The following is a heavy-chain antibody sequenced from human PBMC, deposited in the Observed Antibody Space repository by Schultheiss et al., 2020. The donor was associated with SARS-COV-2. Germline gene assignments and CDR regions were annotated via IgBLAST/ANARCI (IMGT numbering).Heavy chain of an antibody. CDR1: GYSISSGYY. Sequence: SETLSLTCTVSGYSISSGYYWGWIRQPPGKGLEWIGSIYHSGSTNYNPSLKSRVTISLDKSKNQFSLKLSSVTAADTAVYYCARDARGYCSGGSCYSGYYYYGMDVWGQGTTVTVSS. CDR2: IYHSGST. J-gene: IGHJ6*02. D-gene: IGHD2-15*01. V-gene: IGHV4-38-2*02. CDR3: ARDARGYCSGGSCYSGYYYYGMDV.